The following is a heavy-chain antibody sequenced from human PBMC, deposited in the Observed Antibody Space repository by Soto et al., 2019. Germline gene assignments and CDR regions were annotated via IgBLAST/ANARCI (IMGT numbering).Heavy chain of an antibody. CDR3: ARNMDYYYGPGSGNGHGF. J-gene: IGHJ6*02. CDR2: TNPKFGDP. CDR1: GYTFTAYY. V-gene: IGHV1-2*02. D-gene: IGHD3-10*01. Sequence: QVQLVQSGAEVKEPGDSVRVSCEASGYTFTAYYIHWVRQAPGQGLEWMGWTNPKFGDPTYGQDSQGRVSMTRDMTISTAYMELSRLTSDDTAIYYCARNMDYYYGPGSGNGHGFWGQGTAVTVFS.